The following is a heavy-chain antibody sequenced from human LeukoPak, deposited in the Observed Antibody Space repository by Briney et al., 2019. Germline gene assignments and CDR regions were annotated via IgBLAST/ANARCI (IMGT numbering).Heavy chain of an antibody. D-gene: IGHD4-4*01. CDR1: GFTFSNYS. Sequence: GGSLRLSCAASGFTFSNYSMNWVRQAPGKGLEWVSSIGSSSSYIYYADSVKGRSTISRDNAKNSLYLQMNSLRAEDTAVYYCARDGPMTTFDYWGQGTLVTVSS. CDR2: IGSSSSYI. CDR3: ARDGPMTTFDY. J-gene: IGHJ4*02. V-gene: IGHV3-21*01.